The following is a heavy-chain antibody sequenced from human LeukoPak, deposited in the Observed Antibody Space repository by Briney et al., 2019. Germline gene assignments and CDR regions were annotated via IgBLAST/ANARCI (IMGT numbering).Heavy chain of an antibody. D-gene: IGHD4/OR15-4a*01. CDR3: VRHDGRGGATMGAFDS. V-gene: IGHV4-39*01. CDR2: VYYGRTT. Sequence: SETLSLTCTVSAASISSSSHHWGWIRQSPGKGLEWIGSVYYGRTTYYSPSLDSRVTISLDTSANQFSLQLNSVTAADTAVYYCVRHDGRGGATMGAFDSWGQGSLVTVSS. CDR1: AASISSSSHH. J-gene: IGHJ5*01.